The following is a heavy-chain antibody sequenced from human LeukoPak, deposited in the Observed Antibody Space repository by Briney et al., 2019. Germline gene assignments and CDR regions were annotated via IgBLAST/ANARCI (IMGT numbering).Heavy chain of an antibody. J-gene: IGHJ3*02. CDR3: AGRSPGAFDI. CDR2: IYYSGNT. V-gene: IGHV4-31*03. Sequence: PSETLSLTCTVSGGSISSGGYYWSWIRQHPGEGLEWIGYIYYSGNTYYNPSLQSRVTISGDTSKNQFSLRLSSVAAADTAVYYCAGRSPGAFDIWGQGTMVTVSS. CDR1: GGSISSGGYY. D-gene: IGHD1-26*01.